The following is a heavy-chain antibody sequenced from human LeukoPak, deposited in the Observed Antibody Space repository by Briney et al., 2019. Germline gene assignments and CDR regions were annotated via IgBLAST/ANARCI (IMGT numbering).Heavy chain of an antibody. CDR3: ARDLLGSRGFAFDI. CDR2: IYYSVST. Sequence: PSETLSLTCTVSGGSISSYYWSWIRQPPGKGLEWIGYIYYSVSTNYNPSLKSRVTISVDTSKNQFSLKLSSVTAADTAVYYCARDLLGSRGFAFDIWGQGTMVTVSS. J-gene: IGHJ3*02. CDR1: GGSISSYY. V-gene: IGHV4-59*01. D-gene: IGHD2-15*01.